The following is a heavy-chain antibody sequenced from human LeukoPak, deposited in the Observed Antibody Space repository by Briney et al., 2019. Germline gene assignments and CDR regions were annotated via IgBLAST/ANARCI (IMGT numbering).Heavy chain of an antibody. V-gene: IGHV3-49*04. CDR1: GFTFGVYA. CDR2: IRSKAYGGRI. D-gene: IGHD3-22*01. Sequence: GGSLRLSCTPSGFTFGVYAMSWVRHPPGKWMECVGFIRSKAYGGRIEYDASVRGRFSISRDDSRSIAYLQMNSLKTEDTAFYYCTRGTYYYDRTGYFTDYWGQGTLVTVSS. J-gene: IGHJ4*02. CDR3: TRGTYYYDRTGYFTDY.